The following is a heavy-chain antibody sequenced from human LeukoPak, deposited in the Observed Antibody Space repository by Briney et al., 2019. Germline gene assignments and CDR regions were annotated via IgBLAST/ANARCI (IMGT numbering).Heavy chain of an antibody. CDR3: ARFGAAAGLDY. CDR2: IYYSGST. V-gene: IGHV4-61*01. CDR1: GDSISSGSYY. J-gene: IGHJ4*02. D-gene: IGHD6-13*01. Sequence: SETLSLTCTVPGDSISSGSYYWSWIRQPPGKGLEWIGYIYYSGSTNYNPSLKSRVTISVDTSKNQFSLKLSSVTAADTAVYYCARFGAAAGLDYWGQGTLVTVSS.